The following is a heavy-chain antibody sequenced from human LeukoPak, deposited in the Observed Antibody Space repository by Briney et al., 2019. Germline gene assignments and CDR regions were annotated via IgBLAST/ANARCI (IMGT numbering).Heavy chain of an antibody. J-gene: IGHJ4*02. CDR1: GFTFRAYS. V-gene: IGHV3-48*02. CDR3: VRGDGWFGELLNFDN. Sequence: GGSLRLSCAASGFTFRAYSMNWVRQAPGKGPEGVSHISSSSSTIYYADSVKGRFTISGDNGKNSLYLQMNSLRDEDTAVYYCVRGDGWFGELLNFDNWGQGTLVTVSS. D-gene: IGHD3-10*01. CDR2: ISSSSSTI.